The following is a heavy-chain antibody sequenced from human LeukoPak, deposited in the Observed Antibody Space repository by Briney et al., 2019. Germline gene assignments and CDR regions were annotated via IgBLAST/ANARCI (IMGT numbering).Heavy chain of an antibody. CDR1: GFSFSSYE. V-gene: IGHV3-48*03. CDR3: ARDATTAVGWVYMDV. J-gene: IGHJ6*03. CDR2: ISTSGSTK. Sequence: GGSLRLSCAASGFSFSSYEMNWVRQAPGKGLEWLSHISTSGSTKYYANSVKGRFTISRDDAKNSVYLQMNSLTAEDTGLYYCARDATTAVGWVYMDVWGKGTTVTISS. D-gene: IGHD6-13*01.